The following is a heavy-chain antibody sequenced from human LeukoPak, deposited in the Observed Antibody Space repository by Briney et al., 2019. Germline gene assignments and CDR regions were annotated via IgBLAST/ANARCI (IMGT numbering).Heavy chain of an antibody. CDR2: INPNSGGT. V-gene: IGHV1-2*04. D-gene: IGHD3-22*01. J-gene: IGHJ4*02. CDR3: ARDSRHYYDSSGYPDY. CDR1: GYTFTGYY. Sequence: ASVKVSCKASGYTFTGYYMHWVRQAPGQELEWMGWINPNSGGTNYAQKFQGWVTMTRDTSISTAYMELSRLRSDDTAVYYCARDSRHYYDSSGYPDYWGQGTLVTVSS.